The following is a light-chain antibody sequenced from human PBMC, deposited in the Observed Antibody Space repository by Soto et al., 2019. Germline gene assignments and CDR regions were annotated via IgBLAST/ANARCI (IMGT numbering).Light chain of an antibody. Sequence: QSVLTQPPSASGSPGQSVTISCTGTSSDAGVYNYVSWYQHHPGKAPKLMIYEVNKRPSGVPDRFSGSKSGNTASLTVSGLQAEDEADYYCSSYAGSNYFYVFGTGTKVTVL. CDR2: EVN. CDR3: SSYAGSNYFYV. V-gene: IGLV2-8*01. CDR1: SSDAGVYNY. J-gene: IGLJ1*01.